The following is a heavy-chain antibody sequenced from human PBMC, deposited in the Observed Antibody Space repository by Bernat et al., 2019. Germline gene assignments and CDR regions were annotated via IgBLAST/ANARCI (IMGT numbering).Heavy chain of an antibody. CDR1: GFTFSSYA. J-gene: IGHJ3*02. D-gene: IGHD4-11*01. Sequence: EVQLLESGGGLVQPGGSLRLSCAASGFTFSSYAMTWVRQAPGKGLEWVSAISGSGGSTYYADSVKGRFTISRDNSKNTLYLKMNSLRAEDTAIYDCAKDLETSWLGLQNDAFDIWGQGTMVTVSS. CDR3: AKDLETSWLGLQNDAFDI. V-gene: IGHV3-23*01. CDR2: ISGSGGST.